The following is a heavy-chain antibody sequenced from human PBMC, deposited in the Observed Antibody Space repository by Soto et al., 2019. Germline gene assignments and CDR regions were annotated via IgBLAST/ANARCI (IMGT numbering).Heavy chain of an antibody. CDR3: ATSVRTYYDFWSGNQPAGAFDY. J-gene: IGHJ4*02. CDR2: FDPEDGET. D-gene: IGHD3-3*01. CDR1: GYTLTELS. Sequence: ASVKVSCKVSGYTLTELSMHCVRQAPGKGLEWMGGFDPEDGETIYAQKFQGRVTMTEDTSTDTAYMELSSLRSEDTAVYYCATSVRTYYDFWSGNQPAGAFDYWGQGTLVTVSS. V-gene: IGHV1-24*01.